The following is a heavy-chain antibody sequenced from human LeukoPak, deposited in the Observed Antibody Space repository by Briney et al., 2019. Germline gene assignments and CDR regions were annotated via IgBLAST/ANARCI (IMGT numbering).Heavy chain of an antibody. CDR3: TRPKVVADYGFDY. Sequence: ASVKVSCKASGYTFTNYEINWLRQATGQGLEWMGWMNPNSGNTGYAQKFQDRVTMTRNTSISTAYMELSSLRSEDTAVYYCTRPKVVADYGFDYWGQGTLVTVSS. CDR1: GYTFTNYE. D-gene: IGHD2-15*01. J-gene: IGHJ4*02. CDR2: MNPNSGNT. V-gene: IGHV1-8*01.